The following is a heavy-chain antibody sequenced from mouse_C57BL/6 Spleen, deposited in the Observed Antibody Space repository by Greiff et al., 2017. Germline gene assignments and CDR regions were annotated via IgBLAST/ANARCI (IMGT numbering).Heavy chain of an antibody. J-gene: IGHJ2*01. CDR2: IWSGGST. Sequence: VQRVESGPGLVQPSQSLSITCTVSGFSLTSYGVHWVRQSPGKGLEWLGVIWSGGSTDYNAAFISRLSISKDNSKSQVFFKMNSLQADDTAIYYCARNSYYGSRGYFDYWGQGTTLTVSS. CDR1: GFSLTSYG. D-gene: IGHD1-1*01. V-gene: IGHV2-2*01. CDR3: ARNSYYGSRGYFDY.